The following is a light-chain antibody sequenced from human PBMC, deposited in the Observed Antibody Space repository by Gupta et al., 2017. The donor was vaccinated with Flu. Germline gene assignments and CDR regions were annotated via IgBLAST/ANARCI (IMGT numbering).Light chain of an antibody. CDR1: NGAVISGNN. J-gene: IGLJ3*02. V-gene: IGLV7-46*01. Sequence: ICGSSNGAVISGNNLYWLQQKPGPAPRILMFDTSNQHSWIPDRFSGSNLGGTAALTICGVQPEDEADYYCSLSYNSAHRGVFGGGTKLTVL. CDR3: SLSYNSAHRGV. CDR2: DTS.